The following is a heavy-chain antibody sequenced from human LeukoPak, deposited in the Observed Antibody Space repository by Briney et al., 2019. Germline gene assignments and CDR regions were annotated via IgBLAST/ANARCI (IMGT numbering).Heavy chain of an antibody. D-gene: IGHD2-2*01. J-gene: IGHJ6*03. CDR1: GCTFCSYG. CDR2: IRYDGSNK. Sequence: GGSLRLSCAASGCTFCSYGMHCVRQAPGKGLEWVAFIRYDGSNKYYADSVQGRFTISRDNSKNTLYLQMNSLRAEDTAVYYCAYCSSTSCYDPGYYYYYMDVWGKGTTVTVSS. CDR3: AYCSSTSCYDPGYYYYYMDV. V-gene: IGHV3-30*02.